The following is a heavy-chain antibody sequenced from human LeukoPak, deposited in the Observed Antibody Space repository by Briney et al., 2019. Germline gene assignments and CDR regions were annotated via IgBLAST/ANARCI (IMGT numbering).Heavy chain of an antibody. CDR2: IYPGDSDT. D-gene: IGHD1-7*01. J-gene: IGHJ4*02. V-gene: IGHV5-51*01. CDR3: ARAHYNRNYAVDY. Sequence: GESLKISCKGSGYSFTSYWIGWVPQMPGKALEWMGIIYPGDSDTRYSPSFQGQVTISADKSISIAYLQWSSLKASDTAMYYCARAHYNRNYAVDYWGQGTLVTVSS. CDR1: GYSFTSYW.